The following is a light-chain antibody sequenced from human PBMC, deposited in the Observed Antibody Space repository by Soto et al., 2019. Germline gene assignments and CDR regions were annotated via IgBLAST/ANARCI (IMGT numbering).Light chain of an antibody. CDR2: GAS. CDR3: QQCYDWPLS. CDR1: QSVGGS. J-gene: IGKJ4*01. V-gene: IGKV3-15*01. Sequence: EIVMTQSPATLSVSPGERATLSCRASQSVGGSLAWYQQKPGQAPRLLIYGASTRATGVPARFSGSGSGTEFALTISSLQSEDFAVYYCQQCYDWPLSFGGGTKVEIK.